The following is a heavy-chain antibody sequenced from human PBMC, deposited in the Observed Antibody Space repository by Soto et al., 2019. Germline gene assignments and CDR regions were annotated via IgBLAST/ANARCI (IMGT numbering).Heavy chain of an antibody. CDR3: AKAGEDIVVVVANYYYYGMDV. D-gene: IGHD2-15*01. V-gene: IGHV3-23*01. J-gene: IGHJ6*02. CDR1: GFTFSSYA. Sequence: PGGSLRLSCAASGFTFSSYAMSWVRQAPGKGLEWVSAISGSGGSTYYADSVKGRFTISRDNSKNTLYLQMNSLRAEDTAVYYCAKAGEDIVVVVANYYYYGMDVWGQGTTVTVSS. CDR2: ISGSGGST.